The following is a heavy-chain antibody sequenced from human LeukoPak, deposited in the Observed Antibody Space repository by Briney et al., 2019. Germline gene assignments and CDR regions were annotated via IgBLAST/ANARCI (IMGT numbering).Heavy chain of an antibody. V-gene: IGHV4-31*03. J-gene: IGHJ4*02. CDR3: ARESLIGYCTTGVCYSNFDY. Sequence: ASQTLSLTCTVSGGSISSGGYYWSWIRQHPGKGLEWLGYIYYSGSTYYNPSLKGRVTISVDTYKNQSSLQLSSVPDADTAVYYCARESLIGYCTTGVCYSNFDYWGQGTLVTVSS. D-gene: IGHD2-8*01. CDR2: IYYSGST. CDR1: GGSISSGGYY.